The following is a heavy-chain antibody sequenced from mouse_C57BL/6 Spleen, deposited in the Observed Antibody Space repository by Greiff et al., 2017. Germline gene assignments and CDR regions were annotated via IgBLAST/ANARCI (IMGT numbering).Heavy chain of an antibody. CDR3: AREAYVHFAY. J-gene: IGHJ3*01. CDR1: GYTFTSYW. D-gene: IGHD6-5*01. V-gene: IGHV1-61*01. Sequence: KESCKASGYTFTSYWMDWVKQRPGQGLEWIGNIYPSDSETHYNQKFKDKATLTVDKYSSTAYMQLSSLTSEDAAVYYCAREAYVHFAYWGQGTLVTVSA. CDR2: IYPSDSET.